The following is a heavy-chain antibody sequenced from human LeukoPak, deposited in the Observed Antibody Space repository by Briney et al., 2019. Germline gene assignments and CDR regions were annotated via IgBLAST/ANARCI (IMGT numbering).Heavy chain of an antibody. CDR3: ARGTPDCSGGSCYLAFDI. V-gene: IGHV4-4*07. Sequence: SETLSLTCTVSGGSSSSYYWSWIRRPAGKGLEWIGRIYTSGSTNYNPSLKSRVTMSVDTSKNQFSLKLSSVTAADTAVYYCARGTPDCSGGSCYLAFDIWGQGTMVTVSS. CDR2: IYTSGST. D-gene: IGHD2-15*01. CDR1: GGSSSSYY. J-gene: IGHJ3*02.